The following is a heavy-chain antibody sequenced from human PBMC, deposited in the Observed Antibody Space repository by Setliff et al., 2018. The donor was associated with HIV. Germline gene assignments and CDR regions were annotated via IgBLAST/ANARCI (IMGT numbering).Heavy chain of an antibody. V-gene: IGHV4-39*01. Sequence: SETLSLTCTVSGGSISSSSYYWGWIRQPPGKGLEWIGSIYYSGSTYYNPSLKSRVTISVDTSKNQFSLKLISVTAADTAVYYCARLPVFGVVIIGSYFDYWVQGTLVTVSS. CDR3: ARLPVFGVVIIGSYFDY. CDR2: IYYSGST. D-gene: IGHD3-3*01. CDR1: GGSISSSSYY. J-gene: IGHJ4*02.